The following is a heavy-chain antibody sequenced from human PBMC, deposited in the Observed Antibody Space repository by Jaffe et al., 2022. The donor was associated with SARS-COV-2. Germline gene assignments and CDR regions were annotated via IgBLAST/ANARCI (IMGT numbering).Heavy chain of an antibody. D-gene: IGHD1-26*01. CDR2: ISSSSSTI. CDR1: GFTFSSYS. CDR3: ARGLWELPEYYFDY. V-gene: IGHV3-48*02. Sequence: EVQLVESGGGLVQPGGSLRLSCAASGFTFSSYSMNWVRQAPGKGLEWVSYISSSSSTIYYADSVKGRFTISRDNAKNSLYLQMNSLRDEDTAVYYCARGLWELPEYYFDYWGQGTLVTVSS. J-gene: IGHJ4*02.